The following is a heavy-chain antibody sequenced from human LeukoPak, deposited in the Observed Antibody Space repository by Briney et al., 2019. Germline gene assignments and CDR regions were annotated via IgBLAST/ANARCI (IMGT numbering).Heavy chain of an antibody. D-gene: IGHD6-19*01. CDR3: ARDLQWLVSYDHHFDD. CDR2: ISAYNGNT. J-gene: IGHJ4*02. Sequence: GASVKVSCKASGYTFTSYGISWVRQAPGQGLEWMGGISAYNGNTNYAQKLQGRVTMTTDTSTSTAYMELRSLRSDNTAVYYCARDLQWLVSYDHHFDDWGQGTLVTVSS. CDR1: GYTFTSYG. V-gene: IGHV1-18*01.